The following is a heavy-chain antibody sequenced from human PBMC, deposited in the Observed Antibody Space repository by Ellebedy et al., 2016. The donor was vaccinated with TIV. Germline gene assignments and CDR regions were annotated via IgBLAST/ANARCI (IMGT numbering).Heavy chain of an antibody. J-gene: IGHJ6*03. CDR3: ARDGTVLVPAADMDV. CDR1: GYFISDGYY. V-gene: IGHV4-38-2*02. D-gene: IGHD2-2*01. Sequence: MPGGSLRLSCTVSGYFISDGYYWGWIRQPPGKGLEWIGSGYHSGSTFYNPSLKSRVSISVDTTKNQFSLRLASVTAADTAVYYCARDGTVLVPAADMDVWGKGTTVTVSS. CDR2: GYHSGST.